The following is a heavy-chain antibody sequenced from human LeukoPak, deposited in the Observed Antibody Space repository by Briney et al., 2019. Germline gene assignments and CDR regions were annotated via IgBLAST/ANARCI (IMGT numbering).Heavy chain of an antibody. CDR2: ISSSGSII. Sequence: PGGSLRLSCAASGFTFSDYYMSWIRQAPGKGLEWVSYISSSGSIIYYADSVEGRFTISRDNAKNSLYLQLNSLRAEDTAVYYCARGHDYGDYSENWFDPWGQGTLVTVSS. J-gene: IGHJ5*02. CDR3: ARGHDYGDYSENWFDP. V-gene: IGHV3-11*01. D-gene: IGHD4-17*01. CDR1: GFTFSDYY.